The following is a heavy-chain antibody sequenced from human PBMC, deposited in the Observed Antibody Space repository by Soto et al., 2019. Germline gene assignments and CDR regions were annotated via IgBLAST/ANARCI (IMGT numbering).Heavy chain of an antibody. V-gene: IGHV5-51*01. J-gene: IGHJ4*02. CDR2: IYPGDSET. CDR1: GYNFTTFW. CDR3: ARLGFPGSIYFDS. Sequence: GESLKISCKGSGYNFTTFWIGWVRQVPGKGLEWMGIIYPGDSETKYSPDFEGQVTISADRSTNTAYLQWRSLRASDTAMYYCARLGFPGSIYFDSWGLGTLVTVSS.